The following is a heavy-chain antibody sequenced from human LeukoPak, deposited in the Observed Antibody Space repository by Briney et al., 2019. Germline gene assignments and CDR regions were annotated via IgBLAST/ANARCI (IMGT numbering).Heavy chain of an antibody. Sequence: PSETLSLTGAVYGGSFSGYYWSWIRQPPGKGLEWIGEINHSGSTNYNPSLKSRVTISVDTSKNQFSLKLSSVTAADTAVYYCARGDVDTFDYWGQGTLVTVSS. CDR3: ARGDVDTFDY. CDR1: GGSFSGYY. D-gene: IGHD3/OR15-3a*01. J-gene: IGHJ4*02. V-gene: IGHV4-34*01. CDR2: INHSGST.